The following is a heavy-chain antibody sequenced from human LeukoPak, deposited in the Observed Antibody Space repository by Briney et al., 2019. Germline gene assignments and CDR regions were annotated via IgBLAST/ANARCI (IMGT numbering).Heavy chain of an antibody. CDR1: GLTVSSNY. Sequence: GGSLRLSCAASGLTVSSNYMSWVRQAPGKGLKWVSVIYSGGSTYYADSVKGRFTISRDNSKNTLYLQMNSLRAEDTAVYYCAKASSGYLNYWGQGTLVTVSS. CDR2: IYSGGST. D-gene: IGHD3-22*01. J-gene: IGHJ4*02. V-gene: IGHV3-66*02. CDR3: AKASSGYLNY.